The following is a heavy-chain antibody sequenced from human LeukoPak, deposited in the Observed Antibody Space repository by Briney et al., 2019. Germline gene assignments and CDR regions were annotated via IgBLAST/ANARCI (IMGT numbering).Heavy chain of an antibody. Sequence: SETLSLTCAVYGGSFSGYYWSWIRQPPGKGLEWIGEINHSGSTNYNPSLKSRVTISVDTSKNQFSLKLSSVTAADTAVYYCARGPYDILTGYYSGTDYWGQGTLVTVSS. CDR2: INHSGST. D-gene: IGHD3-9*01. V-gene: IGHV4-34*01. CDR3: ARGPYDILTGYYSGTDY. CDR1: GGSFSGYY. J-gene: IGHJ4*02.